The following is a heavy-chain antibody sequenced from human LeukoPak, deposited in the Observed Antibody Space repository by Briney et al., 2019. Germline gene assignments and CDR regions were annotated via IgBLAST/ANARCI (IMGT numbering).Heavy chain of an antibody. CDR2: INHSGST. CDR1: GGSFSGYY. Sequence: SETLSLTCAVYGGSFSGYYWSWIRQPPGKGLEWIGEINHSGSTNYNPSLKSRVTISVDTSKSQFSLKLSSVTAADTAVYYCARRCSGGSCYFSRNYFDYWGQGTLVTVSS. V-gene: IGHV4-34*01. CDR3: ARRCSGGSCYFSRNYFDY. J-gene: IGHJ4*02. D-gene: IGHD2-15*01.